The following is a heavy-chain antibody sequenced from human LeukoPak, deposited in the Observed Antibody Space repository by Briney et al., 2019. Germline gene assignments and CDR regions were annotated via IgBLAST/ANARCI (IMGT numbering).Heavy chain of an antibody. CDR1: GFTFGSHA. CDR3: GKTTVGYSSGQKPAWPVDY. V-gene: IGHV3-23*01. D-gene: IGHD5-18*01. J-gene: IGHJ4*02. CDR2: IFGSGGSP. Sequence: PGGSLRLSCEASGFTFGSHAMYWVRQAPGKGLKWVAGIFGSGGSPHYADSVKGRFTISRDNSRNTVYLQINSLRAEDTAVYYCGKTTVGYSSGQKPAWPVDYWGQGTLVTVSS.